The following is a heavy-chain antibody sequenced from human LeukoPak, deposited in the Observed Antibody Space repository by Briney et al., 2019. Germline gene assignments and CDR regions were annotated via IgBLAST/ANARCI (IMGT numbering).Heavy chain of an antibody. V-gene: IGHV3-11*04. CDR1: GFTFSDYY. J-gene: IGHJ5*02. Sequence: PGGSLRLSCAASGFTFSDYYMSWIRQAPGKGLDWISYISSSGSTIYYADSVKGRFTISRDNAKNSLYQQMNSLRAEDTAVYYCARVYWGNWFDPWGQGTLVTVSS. CDR2: ISSSGSTI. CDR3: ARVYWGNWFDP. D-gene: IGHD3-16*01.